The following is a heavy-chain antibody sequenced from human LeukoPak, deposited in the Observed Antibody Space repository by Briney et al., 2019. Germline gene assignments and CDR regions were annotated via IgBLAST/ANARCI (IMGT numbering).Heavy chain of an antibody. Sequence: GASVKVSCKXSGGTFSSYAISWVRQAPGQGLEWMGRIIPIFGTANYAQKFQGRVTITTDESTSTAYMELSSLRSEDTAVYYCASTMWIQLWPIHDAFDIWGQGTMVTVSS. CDR2: IIPIFGTA. D-gene: IGHD5-18*01. V-gene: IGHV1-69*05. CDR3: ASTMWIQLWPIHDAFDI. CDR1: GGTFSSYA. J-gene: IGHJ3*02.